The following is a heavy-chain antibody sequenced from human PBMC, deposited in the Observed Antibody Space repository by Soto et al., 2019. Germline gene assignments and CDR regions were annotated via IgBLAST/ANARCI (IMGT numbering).Heavy chain of an antibody. CDR2: ISKSGENT. D-gene: IGHD1-1*01. CDR1: GFTFSNFA. J-gene: IGHJ4*02. V-gene: IGHV3-23*01. Sequence: GGSLRLSCGASGFTFSNFAMSWVRQAPGKGLEWVSTISKSGENTYYADSVKGRFTISRDNSKNTLFLQINSLRAEDTAIYYCAKDTPTTGKTFDFWGQGPLVTVYS. CDR3: AKDTPTTGKTFDF.